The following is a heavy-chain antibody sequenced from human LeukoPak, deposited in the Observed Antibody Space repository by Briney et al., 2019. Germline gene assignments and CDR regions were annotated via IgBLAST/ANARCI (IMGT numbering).Heavy chain of an antibody. V-gene: IGHV3-23*01. J-gene: IGHJ4*02. D-gene: IGHD3-10*01. CDR2: ISGSGRIT. CDR1: GFTFSNYA. CDR3: AKGPLYYYGSGSETEYYFDY. Sequence: GGFLRLSCIASGFTFSNYAMNWVRQAPGKGLEWVSAISGSGRITYYADSVKGRYIISRDNSKKKLYLQLNSLRAEDSAVYYCAKGPLYYYGSGSETEYYFDYWGQGTLVTVSS.